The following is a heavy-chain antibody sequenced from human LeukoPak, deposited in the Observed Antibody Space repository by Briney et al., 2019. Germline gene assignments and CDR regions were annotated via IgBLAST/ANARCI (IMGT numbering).Heavy chain of an antibody. CDR2: VSYDRTTT. CDR1: GFSFSSYS. Sequence: GGSLRLSCAASGFSFSSYSMHWVRQAPGKGLEWVAVVSYDRTTTFYGDSVEGRFTISRDNSKNTLFLQMNSLRPEDTAIYYCAREVTSIFDMDYWGQGTLVTVSS. J-gene: IGHJ4*02. D-gene: IGHD3-3*02. CDR3: AREVTSIFDMDY. V-gene: IGHV3-30*04.